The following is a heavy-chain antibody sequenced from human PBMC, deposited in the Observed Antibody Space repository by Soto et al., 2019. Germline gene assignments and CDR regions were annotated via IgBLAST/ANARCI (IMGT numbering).Heavy chain of an antibody. J-gene: IGHJ4*02. D-gene: IGHD3-22*01. CDR1: GGAVSSGSYY. Sequence: QVQLQESGPGLVKPSETLSLTCTVSGGAVSSGSYYWSWIRQPPGKGLEWIGYISYSGSTNYNPSLQSRVTLSVDTSKNQFSLKLGSVTAVDTAVYYCARGIVGDYYDSSGFDYWGQGTLVTVSS. CDR3: ARGIVGDYYDSSGFDY. CDR2: ISYSGST. V-gene: IGHV4-61*01.